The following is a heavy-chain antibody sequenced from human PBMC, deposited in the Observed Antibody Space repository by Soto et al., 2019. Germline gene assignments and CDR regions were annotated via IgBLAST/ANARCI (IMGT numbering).Heavy chain of an antibody. V-gene: IGHV4-31*02. CDR2: IYYSGST. CDR1: GGSISSGGYY. D-gene: IGHD2-21*01. J-gene: IGHJ6*03. Sequence: SETLSLTCTVSGGSISSGGYYLRWIRQHPGKGLEWIGYIYYSGSTYYNPSLKSRVTISVDTSKNQFSLKLSSVTAADTAVYYCARDAYCGGDCYNNRYYYYYMDVWGKGTTVTVSS. CDR3: ARDAYCGGDCYNNRYYYYYMDV.